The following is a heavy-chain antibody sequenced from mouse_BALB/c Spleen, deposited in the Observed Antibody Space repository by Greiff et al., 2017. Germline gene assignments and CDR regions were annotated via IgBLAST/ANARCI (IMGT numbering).Heavy chain of an antibody. J-gene: IGHJ4*01. CDR1: GDSITSGY. D-gene: IGHD1-1*01. Sequence: EVKLMESGPSLVKPSQTLSLTCSVTGDSITSGYWNWIRKFPGNKLEYMGYISYSGSTYYNPSLKSRISITRDTSKNQYYLQLNSVTTEDTATYYCARRGYYGSSFAMDYWGQGTSVTVSS. V-gene: IGHV3-8*02. CDR3: ARRGYYGSSFAMDY. CDR2: ISYSGST.